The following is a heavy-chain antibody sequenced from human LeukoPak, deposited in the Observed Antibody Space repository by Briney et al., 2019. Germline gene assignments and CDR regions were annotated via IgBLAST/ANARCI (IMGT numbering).Heavy chain of an antibody. CDR3: ARGGSYLSAFDI. Sequence: GGSLRLSCAAFGFTVSSNYMSWVRQAPGKGREWVSIIYSGGSTFYAESVKGRFTTSRDNPKNTLYLQMNSLRAEDTAVYYCARGGSYLSAFDIWGQGTMVTVSS. CDR2: IYSGGST. V-gene: IGHV3-53*01. J-gene: IGHJ3*02. D-gene: IGHD1-26*01. CDR1: GFTVSSNY.